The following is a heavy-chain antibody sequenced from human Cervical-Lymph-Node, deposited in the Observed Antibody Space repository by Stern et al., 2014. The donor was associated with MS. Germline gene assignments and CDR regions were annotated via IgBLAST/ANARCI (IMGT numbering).Heavy chain of an antibody. Sequence: ESGPALVKPTQTLTLTCTFSGFSLSTSGMCVSWIRQPPGKALEWLARIDWDDDKYYSTSLKPRLTISKDTSKNQVVLTMTNMDPVDTATYYCARINTGYSSSWAANFDYWGQGTLATVSS. CDR1: GFSLSTSGMC. J-gene: IGHJ4*02. D-gene: IGHD6-13*01. V-gene: IGHV2-70*11. CDR3: ARINTGYSSSWAANFDY. CDR2: IDWDDDK.